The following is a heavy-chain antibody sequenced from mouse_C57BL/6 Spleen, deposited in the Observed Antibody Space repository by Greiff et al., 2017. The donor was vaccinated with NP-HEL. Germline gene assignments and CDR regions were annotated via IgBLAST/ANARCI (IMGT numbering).Heavy chain of an antibody. CDR1: GYTFTDYY. V-gene: IGHV1-76*01. D-gene: IGHD1-1*01. CDR3: ARDAVVARSYAMDY. CDR2: IYPGSGNT. J-gene: IGHJ4*01. Sequence: QVHVKQSGAELVRPGASVKLSCKASGYTFTDYYINWVKQRPGQGLEWIARIYPGSGNTYYNEKFKGKATLTAEKYSSTAYMQLSSLTSEDSAVYFCARDAVVARSYAMDYWGQGTSVTVSS.